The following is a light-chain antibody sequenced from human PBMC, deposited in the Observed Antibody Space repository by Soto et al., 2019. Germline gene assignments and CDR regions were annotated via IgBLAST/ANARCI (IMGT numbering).Light chain of an antibody. CDR2: GAS. J-gene: IGKJ3*01. CDR3: QQSYNCPRT. CDR1: QSINDY. V-gene: IGKV1-39*01. Sequence: DIQMTRSPSSLPASLGDRVTITCRSSQSINDYLNWYQQRPGQVPKLLIYGASNLQSGVPSRFSGRGSGTDLTLTISNLQPEDFATYYCQQSYNCPRTLGHGTKVPIX.